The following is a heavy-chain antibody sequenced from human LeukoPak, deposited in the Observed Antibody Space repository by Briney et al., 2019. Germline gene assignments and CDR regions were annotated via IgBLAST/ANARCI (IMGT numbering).Heavy chain of an antibody. J-gene: IGHJ3*02. CDR2: ISYDGSNK. Sequence: GGSLRLSCAASGFTFSSYGMHWVRQAPGKGLEWVAVISYDGSNKYYADSVKGRFTISRDNSKNTLYLQMNSLRAVDTAVYYCARDGGMRAFDIWGQGTMVTVSS. CDR3: ARDGGMRAFDI. CDR1: GFTFSSYG. D-gene: IGHD2-8*01. V-gene: IGHV3-30*03.